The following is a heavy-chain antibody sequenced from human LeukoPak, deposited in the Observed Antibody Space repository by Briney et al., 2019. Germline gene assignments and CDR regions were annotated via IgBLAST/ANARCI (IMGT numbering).Heavy chain of an antibody. D-gene: IGHD6-19*01. CDR2: INPNSGDT. V-gene: IGHV1-2*02. J-gene: IGHJ4*02. CDR3: ARDKSGNSGWYSYFDY. CDR1: GYTFTGYY. Sequence: ASVRVSCKASGYTFTGYYMHWVRQAPGQGLEWMGWINPNSGDTNYAQKFQGRVTMTRDTSISTAYMELSRLRSDDTAVYYCARDKSGNSGWYSYFDYWGQGTLVTVSS.